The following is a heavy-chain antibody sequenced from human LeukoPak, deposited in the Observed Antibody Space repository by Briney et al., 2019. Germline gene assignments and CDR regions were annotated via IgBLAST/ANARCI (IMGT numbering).Heavy chain of an antibody. V-gene: IGHV3-48*01. D-gene: IGHD6-25*01. Sequence: GGSLRLSCAASGFTFSSYSMNWVRQAPGKGLEWVSYISSSSSTMYYADSVKGRFTISRDNAKNSLYLQMNSLRAEDTAMYYCAREGSGWDFDYWGQGTLVTVSP. CDR2: ISSSSSTM. CDR1: GFTFSSYS. CDR3: AREGSGWDFDY. J-gene: IGHJ4*02.